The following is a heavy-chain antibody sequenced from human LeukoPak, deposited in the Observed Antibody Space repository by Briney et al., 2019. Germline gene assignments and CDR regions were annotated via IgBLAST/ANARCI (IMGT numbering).Heavy chain of an antibody. J-gene: IGHJ4*02. V-gene: IGHV4-59*08. D-gene: IGHD1-26*01. CDR2: IHYSGSN. CDR1: GDSISTYY. CDR3: ARHGTVSSGSYFDY. Sequence: SETLSLTCTVSGDSISTYYWSWIRQPPRKGVEWIGHIHYSGSNNYSPSLKSRVTMFVDKSKNPISLRLSSVTAADTAVYYCARHGTVSSGSYFDYWGQGTQVTLS.